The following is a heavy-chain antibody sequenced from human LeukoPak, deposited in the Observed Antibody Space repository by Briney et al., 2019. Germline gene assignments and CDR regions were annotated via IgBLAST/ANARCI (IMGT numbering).Heavy chain of an antibody. J-gene: IGHJ3*02. D-gene: IGHD3-22*01. V-gene: IGHV4-34*01. CDR3: ARPLNYYDSSGYSDAFDI. Sequence: SETLSLTCAVYGGSFSGYYWSWIRQPPGKGLEWIGEINHSGSTNYNPSLKSRVTISVDTSKNQFSLKLSSVTAADTAVYYCARPLNYYDSSGYSDAFDIWGQGTMVTVSS. CDR1: GGSFSGYY. CDR2: INHSGST.